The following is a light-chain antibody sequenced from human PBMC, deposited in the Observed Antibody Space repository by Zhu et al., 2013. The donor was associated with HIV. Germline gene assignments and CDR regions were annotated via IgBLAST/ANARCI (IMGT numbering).Light chain of an antibody. V-gene: IGLV1-40*01. Sequence: QSVVTQPPSVSGAPGQRVTISCTGSSSNIGAGYDVHWYQQLPGTAPKLLIYGNSNWPSGVPDRFSGSKSGTSANLDITGLQTGDEADYYCGTWDSSLSVHVLFGGGTKLTVL. J-gene: IGLJ2*01. CDR3: GTWDSSLSVHVL. CDR2: GNS. CDR1: SSNIGAGYD.